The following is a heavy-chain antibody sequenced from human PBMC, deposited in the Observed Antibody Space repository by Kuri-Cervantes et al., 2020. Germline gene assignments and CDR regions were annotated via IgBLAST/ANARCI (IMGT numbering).Heavy chain of an antibody. Sequence: SCTVSGGSISSGEYYWSWIRQPPGKGLEWIGYIYYSGSTYYNPSLKSRVTISVDTSKNQFSLKLRSVTAADTAVYYCASSYYYDSSGYFAPYYFDYWGQGTLVTVSS. D-gene: IGHD3-22*01. J-gene: IGHJ4*02. CDR2: IYYSGST. V-gene: IGHV4-30-4*01. CDR1: GGSISSGEYY. CDR3: ASSYYYDSSGYFAPYYFDY.